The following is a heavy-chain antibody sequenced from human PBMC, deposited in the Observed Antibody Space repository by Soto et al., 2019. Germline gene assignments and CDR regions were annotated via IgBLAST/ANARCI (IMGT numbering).Heavy chain of an antibody. CDR1: GFTVSSNY. J-gene: IGHJ4*02. Sequence: GSLRLSCAASGFTVSSNYMSWVRQAPGKGLERVSVIYSGGSTYYADSVKGRFTISRDNSKNTLYLEMNSLRAEDTAVYYCARDRGSSWYYFDYWGQGTLVTVSS. CDR3: ARDRGSSWYYFDY. CDR2: IYSGGST. D-gene: IGHD6-13*01. V-gene: IGHV3-53*01.